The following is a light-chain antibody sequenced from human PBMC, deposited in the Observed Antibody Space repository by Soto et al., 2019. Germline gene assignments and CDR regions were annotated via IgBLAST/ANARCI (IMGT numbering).Light chain of an antibody. CDR2: EVS. J-gene: IGLJ1*01. V-gene: IGLV2-8*01. CDR3: SSYAGSNNFDV. CDR1: SSDVGGYNY. Sequence: QSFLTQPPSASGSPGQSVTISCTGTSSDVGGYNYVSWYQQHPGKAPKLVIYEVSKRPSGVPDRFSGSKSGNTASLTVSGLQAEDEADYYCSSYAGSNNFDVFGTGTKVTVL.